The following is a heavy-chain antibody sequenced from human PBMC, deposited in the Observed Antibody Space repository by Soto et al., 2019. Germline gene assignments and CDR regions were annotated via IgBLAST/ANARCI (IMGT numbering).Heavy chain of an antibody. CDR2: ISHDGNHK. V-gene: IGHV3-30*04. Sequence: QMQLVESGGGVVQPGASLRLSCAVSGLTFSTVAMHWVRQAPGKGLEWVAVISHDGNHKYFADSVTGRFTISRDDSSNTLYLEMISLRPEEKAVYYCSKDMGVYGEGGWYFDLWGRGTLVTVSS. CDR1: GLTFSTVA. CDR3: SKDMGVYGEGGWYFDL. J-gene: IGHJ2*01. D-gene: IGHD3-16*01.